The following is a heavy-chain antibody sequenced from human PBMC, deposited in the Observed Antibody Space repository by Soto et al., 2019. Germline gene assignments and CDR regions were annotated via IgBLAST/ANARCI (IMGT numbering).Heavy chain of an antibody. D-gene: IGHD3-3*01. J-gene: IGHJ5*02. Sequence: QVQLVQSGAEVKKPGASVKVSCKASGYTFSTYGFSWVRQAPGQGLEWMGWIGAYNGDTNYAQNFQGRVTMTTDTSTTTSYMELRNLRSDDTAVYFCARDWRGAEGFDPWGQGTLVTVSS. CDR1: GYTFSTYG. CDR3: ARDWRGAEGFDP. V-gene: IGHV1-18*01. CDR2: IGAYNGDT.